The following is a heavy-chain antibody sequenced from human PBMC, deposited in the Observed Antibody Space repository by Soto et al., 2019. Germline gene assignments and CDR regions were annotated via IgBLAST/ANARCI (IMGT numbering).Heavy chain of an antibody. V-gene: IGHV3-49*04. CDR1: GFTFGDYA. Sequence: GGTLRLFCTASGFTFGDYAMSWVRQAPGKGLEWVGFIRSKGSGGTSEYAASVKGRFTFSRDDSKSIAYLQMNSLKTEDTAVYYCTRDQPITPWGQGTMVTVSS. D-gene: IGHD3-10*01. CDR3: TRDQPITP. CDR2: IRSKGSGGTS. J-gene: IGHJ3*01.